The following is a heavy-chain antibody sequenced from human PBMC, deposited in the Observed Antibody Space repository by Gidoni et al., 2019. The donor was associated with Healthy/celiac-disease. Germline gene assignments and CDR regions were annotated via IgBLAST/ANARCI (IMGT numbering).Heavy chain of an antibody. J-gene: IGHJ4*02. CDR2: IKGKTNGETT. V-gene: IGHV3-15*01. D-gene: IGHD2-15*01. Sequence: EVQLLECGGGLAHLVGSLRLSCAALVFTFSNACMSWVRQAPGKGLEWVGRIKGKTNGETTDYAAPVKGRFTISRDDSKHTLYLQMNSLNTEDTAVYYCTTDIPAAVVTTFDYWGQGTLVTVSS. CDR3: TTDIPAAVVTTFDY. CDR1: VFTFSNAC.